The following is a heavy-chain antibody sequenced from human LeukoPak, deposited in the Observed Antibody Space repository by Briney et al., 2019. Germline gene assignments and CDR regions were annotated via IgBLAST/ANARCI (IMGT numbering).Heavy chain of an antibody. V-gene: IGHV4-34*01. Sequence: EINHSGSTNYNPSLKSRVTISVDTSKNQFSLKLSSVTAADTAVYYCARGPPLIAVAGTFDYWGQGTLVTVSS. J-gene: IGHJ4*02. CDR2: INHSGST. D-gene: IGHD6-19*01. CDR3: ARGPPLIAVAGTFDY.